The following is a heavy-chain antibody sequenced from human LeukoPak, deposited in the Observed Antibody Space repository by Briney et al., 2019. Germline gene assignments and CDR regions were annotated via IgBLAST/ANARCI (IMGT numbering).Heavy chain of an antibody. V-gene: IGHV4-38-2*02. D-gene: IGHD3-10*01. Sequence: PSETLSLTCTVSGYSISSGYYWGWIRQPPGKGLEWIGSIYHSGSTYYNPSLKSRVTISVDTSKNQFSLKLSSVTAADTAVYYCARVPLWFGESDFDYWGQGTLVTVSS. CDR2: IYHSGST. CDR3: ARVPLWFGESDFDY. J-gene: IGHJ4*02. CDR1: GYSISSGYY.